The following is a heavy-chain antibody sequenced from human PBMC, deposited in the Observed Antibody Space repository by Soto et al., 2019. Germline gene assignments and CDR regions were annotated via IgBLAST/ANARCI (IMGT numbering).Heavy chain of an antibody. CDR3: ARGANSGSYWFDP. CDR2: IYYSGST. V-gene: IGHV4-59*01. Sequence: QVQLQESGPGLVKPSETLSLTCTVSGGSISSYYWSWIRQPPGKGLEWIGYIYYSGSTNYNPSLKSRVTISVDTAKNQFSLKLSSVTAADTAVYYCARGANSGSYWFDPWGQGTLVTVSS. CDR1: GGSISSYY. D-gene: IGHD1-26*01. J-gene: IGHJ5*02.